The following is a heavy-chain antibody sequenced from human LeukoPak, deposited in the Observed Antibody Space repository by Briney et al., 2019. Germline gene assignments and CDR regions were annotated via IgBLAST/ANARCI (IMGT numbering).Heavy chain of an antibody. V-gene: IGHV1-24*01. CDR3: ARVTTYYDILTGYTPHDAFDI. Sequence: ASVKVSCKVSGYTLTELSMHWVRQAPGKGLEWMGGFDPEDGETIYAQKFQGRVTMTEDTSTDTAYMELSSLRSEDTAVYYCARVTTYYDILTGYTPHDAFDIWGQGTMVTVSS. CDR1: GYTLTELS. CDR2: FDPEDGET. D-gene: IGHD3-9*01. J-gene: IGHJ3*02.